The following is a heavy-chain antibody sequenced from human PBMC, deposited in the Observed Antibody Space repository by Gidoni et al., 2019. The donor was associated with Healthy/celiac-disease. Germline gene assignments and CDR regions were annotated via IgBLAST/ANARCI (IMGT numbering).Heavy chain of an antibody. D-gene: IGHD1-1*01. J-gene: IGHJ3*02. CDR2: IYYSGST. CDR3: ARNIWNDEHAFDI. Sequence: QVQLQESGPGLVKPSETLSLTCTVSGGSISSYYWSWIRQPPGKGLEWIGYIYYSGSTNYNPSLKSRVTISVDTSKNQFSLKLSSVTAADTAVYYCARNIWNDEHAFDIWGQGTMVTVSS. CDR1: GGSISSYY. V-gene: IGHV4-59*01.